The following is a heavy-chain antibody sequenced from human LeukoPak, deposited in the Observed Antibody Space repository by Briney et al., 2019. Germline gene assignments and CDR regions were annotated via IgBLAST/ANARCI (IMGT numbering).Heavy chain of an antibody. D-gene: IGHD3-10*01. Sequence: SQTLSLTCSVSGGSVSSGGSYWTWIRQRPGKGLEWIGYIYYSGFTFYSPSLKTRFFISLDTSENQVSLKVNSVTAADTAVYYCARGGFFGSGSLFDSWGQGTLVTVSS. J-gene: IGHJ4*02. CDR2: IYYSGFT. CDR1: GGSVSSGGSY. CDR3: ARGGFFGSGSLFDS. V-gene: IGHV4-31*03.